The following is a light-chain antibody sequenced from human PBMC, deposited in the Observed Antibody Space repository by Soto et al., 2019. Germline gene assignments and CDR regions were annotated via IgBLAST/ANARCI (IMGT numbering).Light chain of an antibody. V-gene: IGKV1-39*01. Sequence: DIQMTQTPLSLSAFVGDRVTMTCRASHNIYINLNWYQQKPGKAPQLLIYAASTLESGVPSRFSGNGSRTDFALATSSLQPEDSANYYCQQTYSTLTFGGGTKVQI. CDR2: AAS. J-gene: IGKJ4*01. CDR3: QQTYSTLT. CDR1: HNIYIN.